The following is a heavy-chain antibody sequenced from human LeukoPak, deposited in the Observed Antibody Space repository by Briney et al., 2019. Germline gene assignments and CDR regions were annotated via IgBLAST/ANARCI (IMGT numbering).Heavy chain of an antibody. V-gene: IGHV3-7*03. Sequence: GGSLILSCAASGFSFSSYWMSWVRQAPGKGLEWVANIRQDGSDKYYVGSVKGRFTMSRDNAKNSLNLQMSSLRAEDTAVYYCARWAQYSHSWSLDYWGQGTLVTVSS. CDR1: GFSFSSYW. CDR2: IRQDGSDK. CDR3: ARWAQYSHSWSLDY. D-gene: IGHD6-13*01. J-gene: IGHJ4*02.